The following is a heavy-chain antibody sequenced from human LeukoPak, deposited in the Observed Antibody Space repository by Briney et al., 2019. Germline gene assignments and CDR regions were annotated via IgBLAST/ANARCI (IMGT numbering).Heavy chain of an antibody. Sequence: GGSLRLSCAASGFTFSSYSMNWVRQAPGKGLEWVSSISSSSSYIYYADSVKGRFTISRDNAKYSLYLQMNSLRAEDTAVYYCARALSSGLDYWGQGTLVTVSS. CDR2: ISSSSSYI. CDR1: GFTFSSYS. CDR3: ARALSSGLDY. V-gene: IGHV3-21*01. J-gene: IGHJ4*02. D-gene: IGHD6-19*01.